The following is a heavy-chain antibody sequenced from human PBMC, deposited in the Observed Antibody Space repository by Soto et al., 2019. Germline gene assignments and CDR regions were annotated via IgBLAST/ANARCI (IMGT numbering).Heavy chain of an antibody. CDR2: ISYDGSNK. J-gene: IGHJ6*02. CDR3: AKDASGSYFPLLYGMDV. Sequence: PGGSLRLSCAASGFTFSSYGMHWVRQAPGKGLEWVAVISYDGSNKYYADSVKGRFTISRDNSKNTLYLQMNSLRAEDTAVYYCAKDASGSYFPLLYGMDVWGQGTTVTVSS. D-gene: IGHD1-26*01. CDR1: GFTFSSYG. V-gene: IGHV3-30*18.